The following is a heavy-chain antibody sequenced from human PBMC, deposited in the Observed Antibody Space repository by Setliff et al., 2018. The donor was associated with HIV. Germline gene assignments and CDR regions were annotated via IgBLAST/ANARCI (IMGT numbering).Heavy chain of an antibody. CDR3: ARGYAFDI. CDR2: IYYSGST. Sequence: ETLSLTCTVSGGSISGSSYYWVWIRQPPGKGLEWIGSIYYSGSTYYNPSLKSRVTISVDTSKNQFSLKLTSVTAADTAIYYCARGYAFDIWGQGTMVTVSS. V-gene: IGHV4-39*01. CDR1: GGSISGSSYY. J-gene: IGHJ3*02.